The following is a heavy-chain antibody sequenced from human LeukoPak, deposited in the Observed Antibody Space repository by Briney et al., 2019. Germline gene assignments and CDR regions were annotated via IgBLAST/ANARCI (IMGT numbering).Heavy chain of an antibody. CDR2: IYYSGST. CDR3: AREGSDIQALDY. D-gene: IGHD6-25*01. J-gene: IGHJ4*02. CDR1: GGSISSGDYY. Sequence: SETLSLTCTVSGGSISSGDYYWSWIRQPPGKGLEWIGYIYYSGSTYYNPSLKSRVTISVDTSKNQFSLKLSSVTAADTAVYYCAREGSDIQALDYWGQGTLVTVSS. V-gene: IGHV4-30-4*01.